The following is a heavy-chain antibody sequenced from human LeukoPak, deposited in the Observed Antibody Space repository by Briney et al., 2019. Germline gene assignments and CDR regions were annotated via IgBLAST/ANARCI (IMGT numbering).Heavy chain of an antibody. D-gene: IGHD2-8*01. CDR3: AREAYCTNGVCYNNWFDP. CDR1: GCTFTSYG. J-gene: IGHJ5*02. V-gene: IGHV1-18*01. CDR2: ISAYNGNT. Sequence: GASVKVSCKASGCTFTSYGISWVRQAPGQGLEWMGWISAYNGNTNYAQKLQGRVTMTTDTSTSTAYMELRSLRSDDTAVYYCAREAYCTNGVCYNNWFDPWGQGTLVTVSS.